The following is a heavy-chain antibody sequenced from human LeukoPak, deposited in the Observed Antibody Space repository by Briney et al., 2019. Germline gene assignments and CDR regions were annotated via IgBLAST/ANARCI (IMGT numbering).Heavy chain of an antibody. D-gene: IGHD3-16*01. CDR3: ARVQRGYYGMDV. CDR1: GGSISSGGYS. J-gene: IGHJ6*02. V-gene: IGHV4-30-2*01. CDR2: IYHSGST. Sequence: SQTLSLTCAVSGGSISSGGYSWSWIRQPPGKGLEWIGYIYHSGSTYYNPSLKSRVTISVDRSKNQFSLKLSSVTAADTAVYYCARVQRGYYGMDVWGQGTRSPSP.